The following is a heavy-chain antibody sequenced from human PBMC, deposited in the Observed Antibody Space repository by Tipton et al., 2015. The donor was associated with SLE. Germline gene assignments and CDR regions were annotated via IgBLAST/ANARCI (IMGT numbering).Heavy chain of an antibody. Sequence: GLVKPSQTLSLTCAISGDSVSNNGAAWSWMRQSPLGGLEWLGRTYYRSKWYNNYAVSVRSRIIINADSSKNQFSLQLNSVTPEDSAVYFCARDPRYCQSCLDVWGQGTTVTVSS. CDR1: GDSVSNNGAA. J-gene: IGHJ6*02. CDR2: TYYRSKWYN. CDR3: ARDPRYCQSCLDV. V-gene: IGHV6-1*01. D-gene: IGHD2-15*01.